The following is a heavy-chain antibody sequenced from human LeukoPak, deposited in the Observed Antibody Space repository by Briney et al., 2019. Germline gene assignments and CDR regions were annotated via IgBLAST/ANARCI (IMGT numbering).Heavy chain of an antibody. D-gene: IGHD5-12*01. CDR2: ISSSGSTI. CDR1: GFTFSSYS. J-gene: IGHJ4*02. CDR3: ARDKDQYSGYDSGLFDY. Sequence: PGGSLRLSCAASGFTFSSYSMNWVRQAPGKGLEWVSYISSSGSTIYYADSVKGRFTISRDNAKNSLYLQMNGLRAEDTALYYCARDKDQYSGYDSGLFDYWGQGTLVTVSS. V-gene: IGHV3-48*04.